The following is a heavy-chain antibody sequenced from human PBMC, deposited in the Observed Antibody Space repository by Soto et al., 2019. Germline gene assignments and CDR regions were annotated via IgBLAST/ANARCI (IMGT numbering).Heavy chain of an antibody. CDR2: INAGNGNT. Sequence: ASVKLSCKASGYTFTSYAMHWVRQAPGQRLEWMGWINAGNGNTKYSQKFQGRVTITRDTSASTAYMELSSLRSEDTAVYYCARDLTYYDSSGYGDYWGQGTLVTVSS. V-gene: IGHV1-3*01. D-gene: IGHD3-22*01. CDR3: ARDLTYYDSSGYGDY. J-gene: IGHJ4*02. CDR1: GYTFTSYA.